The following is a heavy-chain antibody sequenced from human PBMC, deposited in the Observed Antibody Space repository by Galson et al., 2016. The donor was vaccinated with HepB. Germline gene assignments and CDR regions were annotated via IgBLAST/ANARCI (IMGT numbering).Heavy chain of an antibody. V-gene: IGHV2-5*01. Sequence: PALVKPTQTLTLTCTFSGFSLRTYGVGVGWIRQPPGKALEWLALIYWNDDTHHSPSLQSRLTITKDTPKNQVVLTMTNMDPVDTATYYCVHGLRIFEVLTPHFDYWGQGTLVTVSS. J-gene: IGHJ4*02. CDR2: IYWNDDT. D-gene: IGHD3-3*01. CDR1: GFSLRTYGVG. CDR3: VHGLRIFEVLTPHFDY.